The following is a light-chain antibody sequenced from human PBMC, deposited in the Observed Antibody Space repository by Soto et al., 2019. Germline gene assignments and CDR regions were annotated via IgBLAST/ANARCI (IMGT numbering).Light chain of an antibody. J-gene: IGLJ1*01. CDR1: SSNIDVFDL. V-gene: IGLV2-23*02. Sequence: QSVLTQPASVSGSPGQSITISCTGTSSNIDVFDLVSWYRQRPGKPPQLMIYGVTKRPSGVSDRFSGSKSGNTASLTISGLQAEDEAYYYCCSYAGFTPYLFGSGTKFAVL. CDR3: CSYAGFTPYL. CDR2: GVT.